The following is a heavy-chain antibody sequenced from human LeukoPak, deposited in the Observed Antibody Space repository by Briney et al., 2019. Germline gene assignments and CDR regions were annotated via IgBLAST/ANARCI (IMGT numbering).Heavy chain of an antibody. CDR3: ARGLGIAAAGTVRLDY. CDR1: GYTFTSYD. D-gene: IGHD6-13*01. V-gene: IGHV1-8*01. CDR2: MNPNSGNT. J-gene: IGHJ4*02. Sequence: ASVKVSCKASGYTFTSYDINWVRQATGQGLEGMGWMNPNSGNTGYAQKFQGRVTMTRNTSISTAYMDLGSLRSEDTAVYYCARGLGIAAAGTVRLDYWGQGNLVTVSS.